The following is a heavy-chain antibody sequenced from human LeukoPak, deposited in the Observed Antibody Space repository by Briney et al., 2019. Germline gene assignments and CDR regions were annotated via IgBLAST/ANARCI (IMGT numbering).Heavy chain of an antibody. D-gene: IGHD3-3*01. V-gene: IGHV1-2*02. CDR3: ARQSNGVDV. CDR1: GYTFTGYY. J-gene: IGHJ3*01. CDR2: INPNSGGT. Sequence: ASVKLSCKASGYTFTGYYMHWVRQAPGQGLEWMGWINPNSGGTNYAQKFPGRVTMTRATSISTAYMELSWLRSDDTAMYQCARQSNGVDVWGQGTMVTVSS.